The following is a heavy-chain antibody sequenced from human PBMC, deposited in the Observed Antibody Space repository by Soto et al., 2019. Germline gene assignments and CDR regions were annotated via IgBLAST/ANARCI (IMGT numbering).Heavy chain of an antibody. Sequence: GGSLRLSCAASGFTFSNAWMSWVRQAPGKGLEWVGRIKSKTDGGTKDYAAPVKGRLTISRDDSKNTLYLQMNSLKTEDTAVYYCTTDDYGEDYYYYYYMDVWGKGTTVTVSS. J-gene: IGHJ6*03. CDR3: TTDDYGEDYYYYYYMDV. V-gene: IGHV3-15*01. D-gene: IGHD4-17*01. CDR1: GFTFSNAW. CDR2: IKSKTDGGTK.